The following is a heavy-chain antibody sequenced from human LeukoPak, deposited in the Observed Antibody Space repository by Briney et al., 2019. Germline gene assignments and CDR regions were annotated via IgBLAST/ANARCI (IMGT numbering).Heavy chain of an antibody. D-gene: IGHD2-15*01. CDR2: INPNSGGT. CDR1: GYTFTGYY. CDR3: ARDLTDYCSGGSCYSAFDY. Sequence: GASVKVSCKASGYTFTGYYIHWVRQAPGQGLEWMGWINPNSGGTNYAQKFQGRVTMTRDTSISTAYMELSRLRSDDTAVYYCARDLTDYCSGGSCYSAFDYWGQGTLVTVSS. V-gene: IGHV1-2*02. J-gene: IGHJ4*02.